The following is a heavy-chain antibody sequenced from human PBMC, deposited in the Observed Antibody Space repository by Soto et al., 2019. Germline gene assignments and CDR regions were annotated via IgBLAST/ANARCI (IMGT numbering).Heavy chain of an antibody. CDR3: ASPADTIAVATSHYFDY. CDR2: ISYDGSNK. J-gene: IGHJ4*02. V-gene: IGHV3-30*14. Sequence: QVQLVESGGGVVQPGRSLRLSCAASGFTFSSYAMHWVRQAPGKGLEWVAVISYDGSNKYYADSVKGRFTISRDNSKNTLYRQRNSLRAEDTAVYYCASPADTIAVATSHYFDYWGQGTLVTVSS. CDR1: GFTFSSYA. D-gene: IGHD6-19*01.